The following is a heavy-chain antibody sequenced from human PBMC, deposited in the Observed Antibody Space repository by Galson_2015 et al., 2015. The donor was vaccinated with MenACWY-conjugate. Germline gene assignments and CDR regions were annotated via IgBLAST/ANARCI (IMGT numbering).Heavy chain of an antibody. J-gene: IGHJ6*02. D-gene: IGHD4-17*01. CDR1: RYTFIDHY. CDR3: AVITTVTTDYYYYGMDV. Sequence: SVKVSCKASRYTFIDHYMHWVRQAPGQGLEWMGIINPRDGSTTHAQEVQGRVTLTRDTSTSTVYMELSSLRSEDTAIYYCAVITTVTTDYYYYGMDVWGQGTTVTVSS. V-gene: IGHV1-46*04. CDR2: INPRDGST.